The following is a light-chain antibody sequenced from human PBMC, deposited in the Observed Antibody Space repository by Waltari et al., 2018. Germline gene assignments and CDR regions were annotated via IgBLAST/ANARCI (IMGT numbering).Light chain of an antibody. CDR2: EVS. V-gene: IGLV2-14*01. Sequence: QSALTQPASVSGSPGQSITISCTGTSSDVGGYHYVSWYQQHPGKAPKLLIYEVSNRPSGVSNRFSGSKSGNTASLTISGLQAEDEADYYCCSYTGSSSPYVFGAGTKVTVL. J-gene: IGLJ1*01. CDR1: SSDVGGYHY. CDR3: CSYTGSSSPYV.